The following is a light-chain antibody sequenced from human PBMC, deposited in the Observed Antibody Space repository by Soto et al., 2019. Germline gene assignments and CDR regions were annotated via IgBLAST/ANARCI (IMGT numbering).Light chain of an antibody. J-gene: IGKJ5*01. CDR1: QSISSY. V-gene: IGKV1-39*01. CDR3: QQSYSVPIT. CDR2: AAS. Sequence: DIQMTQSPSSLSASVGDRVTITCRASQSISSYLNWYQQKPGKAPKLLIYAASSLQSGVPSRFSGSGYGKDFNLIINSLQPEDFATYYCQQSYSVPITFGKGKRREIK.